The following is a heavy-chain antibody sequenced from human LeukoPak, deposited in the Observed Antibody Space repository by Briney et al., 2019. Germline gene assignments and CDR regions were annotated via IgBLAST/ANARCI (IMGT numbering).Heavy chain of an antibody. J-gene: IGHJ6*02. CDR2: IIPILGIA. V-gene: IGHV1-69*04. CDR1: GGTFSSYA. D-gene: IGHD4-17*01. Sequence: SVKVSCKASGGTFSSYAISWVRQAPGQGLEWMGRIIPILGIANYAQKFQGRVTITADKSTSTAYMELSSLRSEDTAVYYCARDYGDYYYYYYGMDVWGQGTTVTVSS. CDR3: ARDYGDYYYYYYGMDV.